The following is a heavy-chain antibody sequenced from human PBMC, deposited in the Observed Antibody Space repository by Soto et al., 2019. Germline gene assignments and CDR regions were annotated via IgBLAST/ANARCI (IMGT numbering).Heavy chain of an antibody. V-gene: IGHV4-59*01. CDR3: ARVTSSGYYLGWFDP. J-gene: IGHJ5*02. D-gene: IGHD3-22*01. Sequence: QPPGKGLEWIGYIYYSGSTNYNPSLKSRVTISVDTSKNQFSLKLSSVTAADTAVYYCARVTSSGYYLGWFDPWGQGTLVTVS. CDR2: IYYSGST.